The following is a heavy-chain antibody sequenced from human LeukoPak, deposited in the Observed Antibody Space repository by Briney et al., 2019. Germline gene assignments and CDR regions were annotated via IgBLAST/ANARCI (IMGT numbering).Heavy chain of an antibody. Sequence: TGGSLRLSCAASGFTFSNYAMHWVRQAPGKGLEWVAVISYDGSNKYYADSVKGRFTISRDNSKNTLYLQMNSLRAEDTAVYYCARDPAPYSSSWCDYWGQGTLVTVSS. CDR2: ISYDGSNK. CDR1: GFTFSNYA. CDR3: ARDPAPYSSSWCDY. D-gene: IGHD6-13*01. J-gene: IGHJ4*02. V-gene: IGHV3-30-3*01.